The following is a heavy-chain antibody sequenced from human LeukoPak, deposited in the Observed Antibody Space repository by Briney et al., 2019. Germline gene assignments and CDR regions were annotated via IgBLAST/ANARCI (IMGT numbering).Heavy chain of an antibody. D-gene: IGHD4-23*01. CDR1: GFTVSSNY. CDR2: IYSGGST. CDR3: ARVGKSTPGDY. Sequence: GGSLRLSCAASGFTVSSNYMSWVRQAPGKGLEWVSVIYSGGSTYYADSVKGRFTISRDDSKNTLYLQMNSLRAEDTAVYYCARVGKSTPGDYWGQGTLVTVSS. V-gene: IGHV3-66*01. J-gene: IGHJ4*02.